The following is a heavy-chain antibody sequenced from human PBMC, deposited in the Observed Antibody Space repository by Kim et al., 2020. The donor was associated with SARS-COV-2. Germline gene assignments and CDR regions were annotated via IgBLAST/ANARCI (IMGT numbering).Heavy chain of an antibody. D-gene: IGHD3-16*01. CDR3: ARPAVGDDNWFDP. Sequence: YADSVQVRFTIPRDNSKNTLYLQMNSLRAEDTAVYYCARPAVGDDNWFDPWGQGTLVTVSS. J-gene: IGHJ5*02. V-gene: IGHV3-33*01.